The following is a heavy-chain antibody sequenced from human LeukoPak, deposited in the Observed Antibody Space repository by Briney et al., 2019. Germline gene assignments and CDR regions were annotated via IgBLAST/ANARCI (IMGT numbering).Heavy chain of an antibody. V-gene: IGHV4-61*08. CDR2: IYYSGST. D-gene: IGHD2-15*01. CDR3: ARDEWGGSQNWFDP. CDR1: GGSISSGGYY. J-gene: IGHJ5*02. Sequence: SETLSLTCTVSGGSISSGGYYWSWIRQHPGKGLEWIGYIYYSGSTNYNPSLKSRVTISVDTSKNQFSLKLSSVTAADTAVYYCARDEWGGSQNWFDPWGQGTLVTVSS.